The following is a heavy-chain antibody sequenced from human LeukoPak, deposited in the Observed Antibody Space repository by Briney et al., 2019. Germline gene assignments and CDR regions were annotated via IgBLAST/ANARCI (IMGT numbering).Heavy chain of an antibody. CDR1: GFTFSSYE. V-gene: IGHV3-48*03. J-gene: IGHJ3*02. CDR2: ITSSGSTI. Sequence: PGGSVRLSCAASGFTFSSYEMNWVRQAPGKGLEWVSYITSSGSTIYYADSVKGRFTISRDNAKNSLYLQMNSLRAKDTAVYYCSRTANIVATITPIDAFDIWGQGTMVTVSS. CDR3: SRTANIVATITPIDAFDI. D-gene: IGHD5-12*01.